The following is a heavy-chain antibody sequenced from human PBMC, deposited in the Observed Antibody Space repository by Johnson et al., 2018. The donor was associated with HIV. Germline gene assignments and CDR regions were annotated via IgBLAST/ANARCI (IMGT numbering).Heavy chain of an antibody. V-gene: IGHV3-30*14. Sequence: QVQLVESGGGLIQPGGSLRLSCAASGFTFSSYAMHWVRQAPGKGLEWVAVISYDGSNKYYADSVKGRFTISRDDSKSIAYLQMNSLKTEDTAMYYCTRSRSYYYDSSGFLGAFDIWGQGTMVTVSS. CDR3: TRSRSYYYDSSGFLGAFDI. J-gene: IGHJ3*02. CDR2: ISYDGSNK. CDR1: GFTFSSYA. D-gene: IGHD3-22*01.